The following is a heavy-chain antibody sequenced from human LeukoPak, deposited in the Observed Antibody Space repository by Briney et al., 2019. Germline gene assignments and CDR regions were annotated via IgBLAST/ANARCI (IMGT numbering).Heavy chain of an antibody. Sequence: PSETLSLTCSVSGGSISIYYWSWIRQPPGKGLEWIGYIYYTGSTNYSPSLKSRVTISVDTSKNQFSLKLSSVTAADTAVYYCARGPLYYYGSGSYYISKRVTPFDYWGQGTLVTVSS. V-gene: IGHV4-59*12. CDR1: GGSISIYY. J-gene: IGHJ4*02. CDR2: IYYTGST. D-gene: IGHD3-10*01. CDR3: ARGPLYYYGSGSYYISKRVTPFDY.